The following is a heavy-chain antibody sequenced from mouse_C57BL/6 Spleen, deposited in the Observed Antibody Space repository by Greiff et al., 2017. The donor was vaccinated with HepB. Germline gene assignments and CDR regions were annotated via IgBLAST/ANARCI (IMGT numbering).Heavy chain of an antibody. V-gene: IGHV1-59*01. CDR2: IDPSDSYT. CDR3: ALENY. Sequence: QVQLQQSGAELVRPGTSVKLSCKASGYTFTSYWMHWVKQRPGQGLEWIGVIDPSDSYTNYNQKFKGKATLTVDTSSSTAYMQLSSLTSEDSAVYYCALENYWGQGTTLTVSS. J-gene: IGHJ2*01. CDR1: GYTFTSYW.